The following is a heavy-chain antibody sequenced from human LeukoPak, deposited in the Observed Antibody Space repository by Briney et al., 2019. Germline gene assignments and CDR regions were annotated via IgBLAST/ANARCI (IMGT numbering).Heavy chain of an antibody. Sequence: GGSLRLSCAASGFTFSSYWMHWVRQAPGKGLVWISRINSDGSTTSYADSVKGRFSISRFNAKETLYLQMNSLRVEDTAVYYCARGTDDIDIWGQGTLVTVSS. CDR3: ARGTDDIDI. J-gene: IGHJ3*02. V-gene: IGHV3-74*01. CDR1: GFTFSSYW. D-gene: IGHD3-9*01. CDR2: INSDGSTT.